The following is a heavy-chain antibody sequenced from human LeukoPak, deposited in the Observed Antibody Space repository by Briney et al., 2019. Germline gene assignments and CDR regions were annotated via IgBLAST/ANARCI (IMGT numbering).Heavy chain of an antibody. Sequence: PGGSLRLSCAASGFSFSSYGMHWVRQAPGKGLEWVAVISFDGTNEFYAGSVKGRFTVSRDNSNNMLHLQMNSLRGDDTAIYYCVKDLYHYGSGTYKNPPCDYWGQGTLVTVSS. CDR2: ISFDGTNE. V-gene: IGHV3-30*18. J-gene: IGHJ4*02. CDR1: GFSFSSYG. CDR3: VKDLYHYGSGTYKNPPCDY. D-gene: IGHD3-10*01.